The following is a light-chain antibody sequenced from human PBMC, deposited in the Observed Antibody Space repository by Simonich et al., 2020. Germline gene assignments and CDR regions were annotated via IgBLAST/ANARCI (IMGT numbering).Light chain of an antibody. CDR3: QQYGSSPKT. J-gene: IGKJ2*01. Sequence: EIVLTQSPGTLSLSPGEKPTLSCRASQSVSSSYLAWYQQKPGLAPRLLIYDASSRATGIPDRFSGSGSGTDFTLTISRLEPEDFAVYYCQQYGSSPKTFGQGTKLEIK. CDR1: QSVSSSY. CDR2: DAS. V-gene: IGKV3D-20*01.